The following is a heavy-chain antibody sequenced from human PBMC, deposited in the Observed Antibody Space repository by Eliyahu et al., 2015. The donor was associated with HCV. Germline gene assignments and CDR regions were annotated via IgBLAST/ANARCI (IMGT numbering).Heavy chain of an antibody. CDR1: GFTFSSYG. J-gene: IGHJ5*02. CDR3: ARDVTSSGNWFDP. D-gene: IGHD6-19*01. CDR2: IWYDGSNK. Sequence: QVQLVESGGGVVQPGRSLRLSCAASGFTFSSYGMHXVRQAPGKGLEWVAVIWYDGSNKYYADSVKGRFTISRDNSKNTLYLQMNSLRAEDTAVYYCARDVTSSGNWFDPWGQGTLVTVSS. V-gene: IGHV3-33*01.